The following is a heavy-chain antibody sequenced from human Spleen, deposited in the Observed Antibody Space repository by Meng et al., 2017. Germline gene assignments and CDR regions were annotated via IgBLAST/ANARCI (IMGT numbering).Heavy chain of an antibody. D-gene: IGHD3-9*01. J-gene: IGHJ2*01. CDR2: IYPGDSDT. V-gene: IGHV5-51*01. CDR3: ARDARKSYYDILTGPALDL. CDR1: GYSFTSYW. Sequence: GESLKISCKGSGYSFTSYWIGWVRQMPGKGLEWMGIIYPGDSDTRYSPSFQGQVTISADKSTSTAYMELSSLRSEDTAVYYCARDARKSYYDILTGPALDLWGRGTLVTVSS.